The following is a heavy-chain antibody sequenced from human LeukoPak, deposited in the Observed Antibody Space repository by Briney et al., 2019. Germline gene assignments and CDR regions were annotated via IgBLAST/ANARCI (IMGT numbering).Heavy chain of an antibody. V-gene: IGHV3-30*02. CDR3: AREGGNSGYDYDYFDY. CDR2: IRYDGSNK. D-gene: IGHD5-12*01. Sequence: GGSLRLSCAASGFTFSSYGMHWVRQAPGKGLEWVAFIRYDGSNKYYADSVKGRFTISRDNAKNLLYMQVNSLRAEDTALYYCAREGGNSGYDYDYFDYWGQGTLVTVSS. J-gene: IGHJ4*02. CDR1: GFTFSSYG.